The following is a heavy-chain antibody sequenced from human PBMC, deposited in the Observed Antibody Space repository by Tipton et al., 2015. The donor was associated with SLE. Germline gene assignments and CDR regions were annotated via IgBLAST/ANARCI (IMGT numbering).Heavy chain of an antibody. CDR3: ARGHGDIYDFGWFDP. D-gene: IGHD3-3*01. J-gene: IGHJ5*02. CDR1: GGSISSSSYY. CDR2: IYYSGST. V-gene: IGHV4-39*01. Sequence: TLSLTCTVSGGSISSSSYYWGWIRQPPGKGLEWIGSIYYSGSTYYNPSLKSRVTISVDTSKNQFSLKLSSVTAADTAVYYCARGHGDIYDFGWFDPWGQGTLVTVSS.